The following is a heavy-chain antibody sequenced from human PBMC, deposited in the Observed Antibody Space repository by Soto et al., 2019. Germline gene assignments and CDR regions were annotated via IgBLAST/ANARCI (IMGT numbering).Heavy chain of an antibody. Sequence: EVQLLESGGGLVQPGGSLRLSCAASGFTFSSYAMSWVRQAPGKGLEWVSDITGSGGYTFYADSVTGRFTISRYNSKNTLYLQMSSRRAEDTAVYNCAKERYYDILTGPENYYFYDGMDVWGQGTTVTVSS. V-gene: IGHV3-23*01. D-gene: IGHD3-9*01. J-gene: IGHJ6*02. CDR1: GFTFSSYA. CDR3: AKERYYDILTGPENYYFYDGMDV. CDR2: ITGSGGYT.